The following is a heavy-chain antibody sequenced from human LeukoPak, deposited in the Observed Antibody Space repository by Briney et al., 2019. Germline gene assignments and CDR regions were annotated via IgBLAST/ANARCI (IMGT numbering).Heavy chain of an antibody. D-gene: IGHD2-21*02. CDR1: GYTFTSYD. Sequence: ASVKVSCKASGYTFTSYDISWVRQAPGQGLEWMGWISAYNGNTNYAQKLQGRVTMTTDTSTSTAYMELRSLRSDDTAVYYCARDKVVTAILKWSDPWGQGTLVTVSS. J-gene: IGHJ5*02. CDR3: ARDKVVTAILKWSDP. V-gene: IGHV1-18*01. CDR2: ISAYNGNT.